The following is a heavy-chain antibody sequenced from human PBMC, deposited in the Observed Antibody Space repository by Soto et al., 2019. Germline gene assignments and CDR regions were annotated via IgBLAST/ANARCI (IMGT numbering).Heavy chain of an antibody. CDR2: ISAYNGNT. CDR1: GYTFTSCG. J-gene: IGHJ5*02. D-gene: IGHD2-2*01. CDR3: ARAGSVVVPANRKDNWFDP. Sequence: ASVKVSCKASGYTFTSCGISWVRQAPGQGLEWMGWISAYNGNTNYAQKLQGRVTMTTDTSTSTAYMELRSLRSDDTAVYYCARAGSVVVPANRKDNWFDPWGQGTLVTVSS. V-gene: IGHV1-18*01.